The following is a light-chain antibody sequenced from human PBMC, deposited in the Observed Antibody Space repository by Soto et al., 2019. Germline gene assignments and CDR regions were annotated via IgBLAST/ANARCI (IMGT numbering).Light chain of an antibody. CDR2: EVT. CDR3: SSYTSSNTLV. Sequence: QSVLTQPASVSGSPGQSITISCTGTSSDVGGYNYVSWYQQHPGKAPKLMIYEVTNRPSGVSNRFSGSKSGNTASLTLSGLQAEDEADYYCSSYTSSNTLVFGGGTKLTV. V-gene: IGLV2-14*01. J-gene: IGLJ2*01. CDR1: SSDVGGYNY.